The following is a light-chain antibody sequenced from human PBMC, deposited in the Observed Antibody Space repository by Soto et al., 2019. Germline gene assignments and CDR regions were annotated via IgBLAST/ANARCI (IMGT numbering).Light chain of an antibody. CDR1: QSVSSSY. J-gene: IGKJ3*01. V-gene: IGKV3-20*01. CDR2: GAS. CDR3: QQYRF. Sequence: EIVLTQSPGTLSLSPGERATLSCRASQSVSSSYLAWYQQKPGQAPRLLIYGASSRATGIPDRFSGSGSGTDFTLTISRLEPEDFAVYYCQQYRFFGPGTKVDIK.